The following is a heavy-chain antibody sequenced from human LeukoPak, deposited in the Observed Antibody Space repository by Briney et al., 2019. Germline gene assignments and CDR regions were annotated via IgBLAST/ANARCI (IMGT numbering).Heavy chain of an antibody. Sequence: SETLSLTCTVSGGSISSYYWSWIRQPAGKGLEWIGRIYTSGSTNYNPSLKSRVTISVDTSKNQFSLKLSSVTAADTAVYYCARTRHYDFWSGYLLDYWGQGTLVTVSS. CDR2: IYTSGST. D-gene: IGHD3-3*01. V-gene: IGHV4-4*07. J-gene: IGHJ4*02. CDR3: ARTRHYDFWSGYLLDY. CDR1: GGSISSYY.